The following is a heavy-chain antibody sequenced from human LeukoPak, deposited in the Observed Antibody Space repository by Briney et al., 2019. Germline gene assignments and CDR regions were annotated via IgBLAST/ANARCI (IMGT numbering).Heavy chain of an antibody. D-gene: IGHD3-22*01. CDR2: IKEDGSEY. CDR3: ARDWLAGNPYHAFDL. J-gene: IGHJ3*01. Sequence: GGSLRLSCAASGFTFSSYWMTWVGQAPGKGLEGVANIKEDGSEYYYVDSVKGRFSISRDNAKNSLHLQMNSLRAEDTAVYYCARDWLAGNPYHAFDLWGKGTMVTVSS. V-gene: IGHV3-7*01. CDR1: GFTFSSYW.